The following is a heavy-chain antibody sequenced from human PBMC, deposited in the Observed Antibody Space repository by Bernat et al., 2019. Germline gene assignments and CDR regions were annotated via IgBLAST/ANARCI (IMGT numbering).Heavy chain of an antibody. V-gene: IGHV3-23*01. CDR2: ISGSGGST. CDR1: GFTFSSYA. Sequence: EVQLLESGGGLVQPGGSLRLSCAASGFTFSSYAMSWVRQAPGKGLEWVSAISGSGGSTYYADSVKGRFTISRDNSKNTLYLQMNSLRAEDTAVYYCAKGHAYCGGDCYPLHFDYWGQGTLVTVSS. D-gene: IGHD2-21*02. J-gene: IGHJ4*02. CDR3: AKGHAYCGGDCYPLHFDY.